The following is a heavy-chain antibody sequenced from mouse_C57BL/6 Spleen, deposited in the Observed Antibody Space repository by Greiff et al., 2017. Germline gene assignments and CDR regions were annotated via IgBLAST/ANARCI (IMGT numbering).Heavy chain of an antibody. Sequence: DVKLVESGGGLVKPGGSLSLSCAVSGFTFSDYGMHWFRQAPARGLVWVAYISSGSSTIYYADTVKGRFTISRDNAKNPLFLQMTSVRTEDTAMYYCAREGEFAYWGQGTLGTVSA. CDR2: ISSGSSTI. V-gene: IGHV5-17*01. CDR3: AREGEFAY. J-gene: IGHJ3*01. CDR1: GFTFSDYG.